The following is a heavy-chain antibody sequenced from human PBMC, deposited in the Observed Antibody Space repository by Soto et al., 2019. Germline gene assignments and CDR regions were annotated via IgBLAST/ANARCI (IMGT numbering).Heavy chain of an antibody. J-gene: IGHJ4*02. CDR1: GGTFSSYA. Sequence: QVQLVQSGAEVKKPGSSVKVSCKASGGTFSSYAISWVRQAPGQGLEWMGGIIPISGTANYAQKFQGRVTITADEYTSTANMELSSLRSEDTAVYYCARIYGSGSYPRYYFDYWGQGTLVTVSS. CDR3: ARIYGSGSYPRYYFDY. CDR2: IIPISGTA. D-gene: IGHD3-10*01. V-gene: IGHV1-69*12.